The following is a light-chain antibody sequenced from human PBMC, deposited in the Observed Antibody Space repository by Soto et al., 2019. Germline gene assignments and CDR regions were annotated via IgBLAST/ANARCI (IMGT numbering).Light chain of an antibody. V-gene: IGKV1-9*01. CDR1: QGISSY. Sequence: IQLTQSLSSLSASVGDRVTITCRASQGISSYLAWYQQKPGKAPKLLIYAASTLQSGVPSRFSGSGSVTDFTLTISSLQPEDFATYYCQQLNSYPITFGQGTRLEIK. CDR3: QQLNSYPIT. J-gene: IGKJ5*01. CDR2: AAS.